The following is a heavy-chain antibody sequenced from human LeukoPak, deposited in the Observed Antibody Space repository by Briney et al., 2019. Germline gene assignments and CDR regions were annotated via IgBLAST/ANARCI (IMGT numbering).Heavy chain of an antibody. CDR1: RFTFNKYG. D-gene: IGHD3-10*01. Sequence: PGGSLRLSCAASRFTFNKYGMHWVHQAPGKGLQWVAFIRYDGSSDYYADSVKGRFTISRDNSKNTLYLQMNSLRPEDTAVYYCARDLSKEFIGGIFDYWGQGTLVTVSS. J-gene: IGHJ4*02. CDR3: ARDLSKEFIGGIFDY. V-gene: IGHV3-30*02. CDR2: IRYDGSSD.